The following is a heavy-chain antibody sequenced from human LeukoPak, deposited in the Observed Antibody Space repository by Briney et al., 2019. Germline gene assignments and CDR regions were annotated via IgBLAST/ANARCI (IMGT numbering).Heavy chain of an antibody. Sequence: GGSLRLSCAASGFTFSDYYMSWIRQAPGKGLEWVSCISSSGSTIYYADSVKGRFTISRDNAKNSLYLQMNSLRAEDTAVYYCAKEVKLYYYGSGSSTFYYYYYMDVWGKGTTVTVSS. CDR3: AKEVKLYYYGSGSSTFYYYYYMDV. J-gene: IGHJ6*03. V-gene: IGHV3-11*04. D-gene: IGHD3-10*01. CDR2: ISSSGSTI. CDR1: GFTFSDYY.